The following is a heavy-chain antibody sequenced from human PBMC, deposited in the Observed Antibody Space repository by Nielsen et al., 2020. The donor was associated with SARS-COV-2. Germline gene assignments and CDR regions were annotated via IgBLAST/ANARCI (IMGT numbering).Heavy chain of an antibody. CDR1: GFTSSSYW. CDR3: ARSYYDSSVIREKKRGASADY. CDR2: INSDGSST. J-gene: IGHJ4*02. Sequence: GGSLRLSCAASGFTSSSYWMHWVRQAPGKGLVWVSRINSDGSSTSYADSVKGRFTISRDNAKNTLYLQMNSLRAEDTAVYYCARSYYDSSVIREKKRGASADYWGQGTLVTVSS. V-gene: IGHV3-74*01. D-gene: IGHD3-22*01.